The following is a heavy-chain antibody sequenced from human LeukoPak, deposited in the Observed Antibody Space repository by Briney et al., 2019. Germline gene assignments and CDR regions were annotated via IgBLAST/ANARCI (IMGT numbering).Heavy chain of an antibody. V-gene: IGHV3-7*01. CDR1: GFTFSSYW. J-gene: IGHJ6*02. CDR2: IKQDGSEK. D-gene: IGHD5-18*01. CDR3: ARDDFREYSYGSYYYYYGMDV. Sequence: GGSLRLSCAASGFTFSSYWMSWVRQAPGKGLEWVAKIKQDGSEKNYVDSVKGRFTISRDNAKNSLYLQMNSLRVEDTAVYYCARDDFREYSYGSYYYYYGMDVWGQGTTVTVSS.